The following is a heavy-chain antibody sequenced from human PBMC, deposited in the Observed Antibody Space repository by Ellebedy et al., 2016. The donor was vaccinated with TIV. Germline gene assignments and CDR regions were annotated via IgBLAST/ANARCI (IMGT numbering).Heavy chain of an antibody. V-gene: IGHV3-74*01. CDR1: GFTFSYYW. J-gene: IGHJ4*02. CDR3: ARDGDHHVDLDN. Sequence: PGGSLRLSCTASGFTFSYYWMHWVRQAPGKGLEWVSRINSDGHTTSSADLVEGRFTIARDNAKNTLYLQMNSLRAEDTALYYCARDGDHHVDLDNWGQGTLVTVSS. D-gene: IGHD5-12*01. CDR2: INSDGHTT.